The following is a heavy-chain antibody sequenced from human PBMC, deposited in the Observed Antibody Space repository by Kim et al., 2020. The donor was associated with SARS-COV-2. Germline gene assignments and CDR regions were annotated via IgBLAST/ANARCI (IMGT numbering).Heavy chain of an antibody. CDR3: VRDRMGGAFDI. CDR2: ITKSSTTI. V-gene: IGHV3-48*02. CDR1: GFTFSAYD. J-gene: IGHJ3*02. Sequence: GGCLRLSCATSGFTFSAYDMNWVRRAPGKGLEWLSFITKSSTTIYYANSVKGRFTISRDNAKNSLYLQMNSLRDEDSALYYCVRDRMGGAFDIWGQGTMVTVSS. D-gene: IGHD3-16*01.